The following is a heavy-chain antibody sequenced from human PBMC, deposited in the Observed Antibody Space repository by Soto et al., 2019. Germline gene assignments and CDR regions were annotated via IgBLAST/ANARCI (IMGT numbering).Heavy chain of an antibody. CDR2: ISGSGGST. CDR1: GFTFSSYA. Sequence: GGSLRLSCAASGFTFSSYAISLVRQAPGKGLEWVSAISGSGGSTYYADSVKGRFTISRDNSKNRLYLQMNSLRAEDTAVYYCAKDSYSKSFPDYWGQGTLVTVSS. J-gene: IGHJ4*02. D-gene: IGHD4-4*01. CDR3: AKDSYSKSFPDY. V-gene: IGHV3-23*01.